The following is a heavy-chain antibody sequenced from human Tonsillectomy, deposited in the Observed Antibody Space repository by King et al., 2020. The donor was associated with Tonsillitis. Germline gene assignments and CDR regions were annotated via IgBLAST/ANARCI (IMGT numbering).Heavy chain of an antibody. D-gene: IGHD2-15*01. CDR3: AREVVV. CDR1: GDSISSDNYY. J-gene: IGHJ4*02. V-gene: IGHV4-31*03. CDR2: ILHSGST. Sequence: QLQESGPGLVKPSQTLSLTCTVSGDSISSDNYYWSWFRQYPGKGLGWIGYILHSGSTYYNPSLKSRVTMSVDTSKNQFSLKLTSVTAADTAVYYCAREVVVWSQGTLVTVSS.